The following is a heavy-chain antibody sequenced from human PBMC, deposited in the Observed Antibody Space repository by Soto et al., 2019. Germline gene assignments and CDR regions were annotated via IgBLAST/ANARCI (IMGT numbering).Heavy chain of an antibody. J-gene: IGHJ5*02. D-gene: IGHD3-10*01. V-gene: IGHV2-5*02. Sequence: QITLNESGPTLVKPTQPLTLTCAFSGFPLSTSGVAEGWIPQPPGKALECLTLIYWDDDKRYSPSLKSRRTITKDTSKNHVVLTTTNMGPVHTATYYWARTYYYGQNWFDPWCQGTLVTVSS. CDR3: ARTYYYGQNWFDP. CDR2: IYWDDDK. CDR1: GFPLSTSGVA.